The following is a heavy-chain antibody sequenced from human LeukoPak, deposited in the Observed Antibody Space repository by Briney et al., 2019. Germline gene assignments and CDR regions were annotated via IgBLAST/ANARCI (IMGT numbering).Heavy chain of an antibody. J-gene: IGHJ5*02. CDR3: ARARGGYNYEP. D-gene: IGHD5-24*01. V-gene: IGHV1-69*04. CDR1: GGTFCSYA. CDR2: SIAILGIA. Sequence: ASVKVSCKASGGTFCSYAISWVRQAPGQGLESMGRSIAILGIANYAQKLQGIVTITEDKSTSTRKIELSSLRSEGPAVYCSARARGGYNYEPWGQGTLVSVSS.